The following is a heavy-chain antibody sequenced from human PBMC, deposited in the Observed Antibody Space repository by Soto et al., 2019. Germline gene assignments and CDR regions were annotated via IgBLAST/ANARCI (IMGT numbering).Heavy chain of an antibody. D-gene: IGHD3-22*01. V-gene: IGHV4-31*03. J-gene: IGHJ6*02. CDR2: IYYSGST. CDR3: AREITNYYYDSSGYSSYYGMDV. CDR1: GGSISSGGYY. Sequence: SLPCTVSGGSISSGGYYWSWIRQHPGKGLEWIGYIYYSGSTYYNPSLKSRVTISVDTSKNQFSLKLSSVTAADTAVYYCAREITNYYYDSSGYSSYYGMDVWGQGTTATVS.